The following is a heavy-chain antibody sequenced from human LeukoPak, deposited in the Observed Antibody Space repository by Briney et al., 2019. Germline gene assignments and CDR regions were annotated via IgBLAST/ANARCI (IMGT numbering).Heavy chain of an antibody. CDR3: ALGECSSTSFYVFDY. CDR2: IFNSGST. J-gene: IGHJ4*02. Sequence: SGTLSLTCTVSGGYISSYYWSWIRQPPGKGLEWIGYIFNSGSTNYNPSPQSRGTISVDTSKTQFSLKLISVTAAGTAVSLFALGECSSTSFYVFDYWGERALVTVSS. CDR1: GGYISSYY. V-gene: IGHV4-59*01. D-gene: IGHD2-2*01.